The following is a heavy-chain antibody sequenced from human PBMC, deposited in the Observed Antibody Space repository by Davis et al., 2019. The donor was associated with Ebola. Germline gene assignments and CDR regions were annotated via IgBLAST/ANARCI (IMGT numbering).Heavy chain of an antibody. V-gene: IGHV3-11*06. Sequence: PGGSLRFSCAASGFTFSDYYMSWIRQAQGTGLEWVSYISTSGGYIKYADSVKGRFTISRDNARTSVFLQMNSLRAEDTAVYYCARQDTSGRTDYFDNWGQGTLVAVSS. J-gene: IGHJ4*02. CDR2: ISTSGGYI. CDR3: ARQDTSGRTDYFDN. CDR1: GFTFSDYY. D-gene: IGHD3-22*01.